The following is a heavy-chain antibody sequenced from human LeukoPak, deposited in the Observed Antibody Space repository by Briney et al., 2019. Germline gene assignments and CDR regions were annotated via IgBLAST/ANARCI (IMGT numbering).Heavy chain of an antibody. J-gene: IGHJ1*01. Sequence: GGSLRLSCAASGFTFDDYGMTWVRQVPGKGLEWIAEINWIGDTTRYGDSVKGRFTISRDNAENSLDLQINSLRVEDTAFYYCATNPPGRTYLQDWGQGTLVTVSS. CDR1: GFTFDDYG. CDR3: ATNPPGRTYLQD. D-gene: IGHD1-1*01. V-gene: IGHV3-20*04. CDR2: INWIGDTT.